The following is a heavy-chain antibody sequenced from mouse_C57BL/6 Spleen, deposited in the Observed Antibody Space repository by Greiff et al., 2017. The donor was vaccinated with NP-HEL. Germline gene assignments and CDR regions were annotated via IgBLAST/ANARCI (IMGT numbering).Heavy chain of an antibody. CDR2: ISSGSSTI. Sequence: EVHLVESGGGLVKPGGSLKLSCAASGFTFSDYGMHWVRQAPEKGLEWVAYISSGSSTIYYADTVKGRCTISRDNAKNTLFLQMTSLRSEDTAMYYCARRWGYFDVWGTGTTVTVSS. CDR3: ARRWGYFDV. CDR1: GFTFSDYG. J-gene: IGHJ1*03. V-gene: IGHV5-17*01. D-gene: IGHD1-1*02.